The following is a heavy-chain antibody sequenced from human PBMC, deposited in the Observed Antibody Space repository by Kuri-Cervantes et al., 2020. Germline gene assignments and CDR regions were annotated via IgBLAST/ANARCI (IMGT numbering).Heavy chain of an antibody. CDR1: GGSFSGYY. CDR2: INHSGST. Sequence: SETLSLTCAVYGGSFSGYYWSWIRQPPGKGLEWIGEINHSGSTNYNPSLKSRVTISVDTSKNQFSLKLSSVTAADTAVYYCAGRLIVRGDYGDYHPEDWYFDLWGRGTLVTVSS. J-gene: IGHJ2*01. V-gene: IGHV4-34*01. CDR3: AGRLIVRGDYGDYHPEDWYFDL. D-gene: IGHD4-17*01.